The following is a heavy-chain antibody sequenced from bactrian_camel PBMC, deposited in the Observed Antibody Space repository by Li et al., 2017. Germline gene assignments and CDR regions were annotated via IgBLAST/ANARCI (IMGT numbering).Heavy chain of an antibody. Sequence: DVQLVESGGGSVRPGGSLRLSCAASGFTHRSADINWVRQAPGKGLEWISGVSYGGSTTTYADSLKGRFTISRDNDKKSLFLQLNSLKPEDTAVYYCATGHVWPRLNVQMSFGHWGRGTQVTVS. CDR2: VSYGGSTT. D-gene: IGHD4*01. J-gene: IGHJ6*01. V-gene: IGHV3S40*01. CDR1: GFTHRSAD. CDR3: ATGHVWPRLNVQMSFGH.